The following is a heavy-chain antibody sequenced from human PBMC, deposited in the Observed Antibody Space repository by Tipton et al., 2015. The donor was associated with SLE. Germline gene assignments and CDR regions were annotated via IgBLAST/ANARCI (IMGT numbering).Heavy chain of an antibody. CDR2: IHSSGST. V-gene: IGHV4-4*07. CDR1: GGSISSYY. Sequence: TLSLTCTVFGGSISSYYWIWIRQPAGKGLEWIGQIHSSGSTSYNPSLKSRVSISVDMSKNQVSLKLSSVTAADTAIYYCARGVGEAAGDSWGQGTLVTVSA. D-gene: IGHD2-21*01. J-gene: IGHJ5*01. CDR3: ARGVGEAAGDS.